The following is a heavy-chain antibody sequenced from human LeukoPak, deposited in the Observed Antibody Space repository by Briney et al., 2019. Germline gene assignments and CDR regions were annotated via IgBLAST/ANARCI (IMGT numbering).Heavy chain of an antibody. V-gene: IGHV3-48*04. J-gene: IGHJ4*02. CDR1: GFTFSSYS. CDR2: IDWRDGRSI. Sequence: GGSLRLSCAASGFTFSSYSMNWVRQAPGKGLEWLSFIDWRDGRSIYYADSVKGRFTISRDNTRNSLYLQMNSLRAEDTALYYCVREGISNYFFDFWGQGTLVTVSS. CDR3: VREGISNYFFDF.